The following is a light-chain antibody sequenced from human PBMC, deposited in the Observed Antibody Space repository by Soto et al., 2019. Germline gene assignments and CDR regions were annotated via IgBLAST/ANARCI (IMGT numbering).Light chain of an antibody. Sequence: EIVLTQSPGTLSLSPGERATLSCRASQSVSSSYLAWYQQKPGQAPRLLIYGASSRATGIPDRFSGSGSGTDFTLTTSRLETEDFAVYYCQQFGNSPYTFGKGTSLEIK. J-gene: IGKJ2*01. CDR2: GAS. V-gene: IGKV3-20*01. CDR1: QSVSSSY. CDR3: QQFGNSPYT.